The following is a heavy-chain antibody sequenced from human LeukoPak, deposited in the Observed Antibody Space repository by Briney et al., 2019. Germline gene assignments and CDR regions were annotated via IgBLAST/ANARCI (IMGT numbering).Heavy chain of an antibody. J-gene: IGHJ4*02. V-gene: IGHV3-7*01. Sequence: PGGSLRLSCAASGFTFSSYWMTWVRQAPGKGLEWVANIQQYGTEKYYVDSVKGRFTISRDNAKNSLYLQMNSLRAEDSAVYYCARDGHGDYLYRGYLDNWGQGTLVTVSS. CDR1: GFTFSSYW. CDR3: ARDGHGDYLYRGYLDN. CDR2: IQQYGTEK. D-gene: IGHD4-17*01.